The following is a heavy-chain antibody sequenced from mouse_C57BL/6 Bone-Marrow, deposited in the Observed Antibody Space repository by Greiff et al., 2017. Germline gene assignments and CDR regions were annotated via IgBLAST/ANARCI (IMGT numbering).Heavy chain of an antibody. V-gene: IGHV5-17*01. Sequence: EVKLVESGGGLVKPGGSLKLSCAASGFTFSDYGMHWVRQAPEKGLEWVAYISSVTSTIYYAHTVKGRFTISRDNAKTTLFLQMTSLRSEDTAMYDCARDLLLWYPYYFDYWGQGTTLTVSS. CDR1: GFTFSDYG. D-gene: IGHD2-1*01. CDR2: ISSVTSTI. CDR3: ARDLLLWYPYYFDY. J-gene: IGHJ2*01.